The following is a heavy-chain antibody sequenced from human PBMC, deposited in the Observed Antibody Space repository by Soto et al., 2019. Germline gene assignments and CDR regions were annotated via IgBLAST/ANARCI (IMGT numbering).Heavy chain of an antibody. CDR2: IRSKAYGGTT. V-gene: IGHV3-49*05. Sequence: KPGGSLRLSCTASGFTFGDYAMSWFRQAPGKGLEWVGFIRSKAYGGTTEYAASVKGRFTISRDDSKSIAYLQMNSLKTEDTAAYYCTRVGDFWSGYYYYGMDVWGQGTTVTVSS. CDR1: GFTFGDYA. D-gene: IGHD3-3*01. CDR3: TRVGDFWSGYYYYGMDV. J-gene: IGHJ6*02.